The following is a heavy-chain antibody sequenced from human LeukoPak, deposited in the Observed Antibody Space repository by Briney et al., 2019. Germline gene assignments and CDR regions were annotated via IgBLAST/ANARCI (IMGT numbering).Heavy chain of an antibody. CDR1: GFTISSNY. CDR3: ARVGPACHWFDP. CDR2: IYSGGST. V-gene: IGHV3-53*01. D-gene: IGHD2-2*01. Sequence: PGGSLRLSCAASGFTISSNYRTWVRQAPGKGLEWVSVIYSGGSTYYADSVKSRFTISRDNSKNTLYLQMNSLRAEDTAVYYCARVGPACHWFDPWGQGTLVTVSS. J-gene: IGHJ5*02.